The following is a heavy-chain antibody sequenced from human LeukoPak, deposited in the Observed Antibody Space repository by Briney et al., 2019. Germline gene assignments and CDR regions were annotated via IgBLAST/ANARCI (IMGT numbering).Heavy chain of an antibody. CDR2: ISGSGGST. V-gene: IGHV3-23*01. D-gene: IGHD6-19*01. J-gene: IGHJ4*02. Sequence: GGSLRLSCAASGFTFSSYAMSWVRQAPGKGLEWVSAISGSGGSTYYADSVKGRFTISRDNSKNTLYLQMNSLRAEDTAVYYCAKDRYSSGWYDYFDYWGQGTLVTVSS. CDR1: GFTFSSYA. CDR3: AKDRYSSGWYDYFDY.